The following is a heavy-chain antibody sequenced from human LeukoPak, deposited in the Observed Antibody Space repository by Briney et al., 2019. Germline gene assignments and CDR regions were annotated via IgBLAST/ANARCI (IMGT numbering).Heavy chain of an antibody. Sequence: ASVKVSCKASGCTFTSFDFNWVRQATGQGLEWMGWMKSNNGHTGYAQKFQGRVTMTRDTSISTAYMELSSLTFEDTAVYYCARGPPNWGMVGYWGQGTLVTVSS. CDR1: GCTFTSFD. CDR2: MKSNNGHT. D-gene: IGHD7-27*01. J-gene: IGHJ4*02. V-gene: IGHV1-8*01. CDR3: ARGPPNWGMVGY.